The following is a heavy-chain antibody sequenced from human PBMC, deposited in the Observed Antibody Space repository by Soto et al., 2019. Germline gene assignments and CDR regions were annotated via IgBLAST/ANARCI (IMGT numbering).Heavy chain of an antibody. V-gene: IGHV3-23*01. D-gene: IGHD3-22*01. CDR1: GFTFSSYA. Sequence: EVQLLESGGGLVQPGGSLRLSCAASGFTFSSYAMSWVRQAPGKGLEWVSAISGSGGSTYYADSVKGRFTISRDNSKNSLYLQMNSLRAEDTAVYYCATRPYYYDSSGDEGDYWGQGTLVTVSS. J-gene: IGHJ4*02. CDR2: ISGSGGST. CDR3: ATRPYYYDSSGDEGDY.